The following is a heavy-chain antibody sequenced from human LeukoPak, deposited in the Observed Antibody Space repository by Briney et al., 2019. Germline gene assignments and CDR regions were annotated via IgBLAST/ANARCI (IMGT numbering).Heavy chain of an antibody. D-gene: IGHD5-12*01. J-gene: IGHJ3*01. V-gene: IGHV3-73*01. Sequence: VGSLRLSCAASGFTFSGSAMHWGRQASGERLEWVGRIRSKANSYATAYAASVKGRFTISRDDSKNTAYQQMNSLTTEDTALYYCTRVVPSGYDFDAFDFWGQGTLVTVSS. CDR3: TRVVPSGYDFDAFDF. CDR1: GFTFSGSA. CDR2: IRSKANSYAT.